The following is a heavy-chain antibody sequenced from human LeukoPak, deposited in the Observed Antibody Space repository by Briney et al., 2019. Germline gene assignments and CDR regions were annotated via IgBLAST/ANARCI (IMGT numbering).Heavy chain of an antibody. CDR1: GGSISSSSHY. CDR3: ATALERWLQLPLFDY. J-gene: IGHJ4*02. V-gene: IGHV4-39*07. CDR2: IYYSGST. Sequence: SETLSLTCTVSGGSISSSSHYWGWIRQPPGKGLEWIGSIYYSGSTYYNPSLKSRVTISVDTSKNQFSLKLSSVTAADTAVYYCATALERWLQLPLFDYWGQGTLVTVSS. D-gene: IGHD5-24*01.